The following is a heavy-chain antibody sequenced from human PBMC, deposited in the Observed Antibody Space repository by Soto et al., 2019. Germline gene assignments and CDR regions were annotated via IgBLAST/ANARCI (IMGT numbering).Heavy chain of an antibody. Sequence: SETLSLTCAVYGGSFSGYYWSWIRQPPGKGLEWIGEINHSGSTNYNPSLKSRVTISVDTSKNQFSLKLSSVTAADTAVYYCARRGSTGEDFDYWGQGTLVTVSS. CDR3: ARRGSTGEDFDY. V-gene: IGHV4-34*01. D-gene: IGHD4-17*01. CDR1: GGSFSGYY. J-gene: IGHJ4*02. CDR2: INHSGST.